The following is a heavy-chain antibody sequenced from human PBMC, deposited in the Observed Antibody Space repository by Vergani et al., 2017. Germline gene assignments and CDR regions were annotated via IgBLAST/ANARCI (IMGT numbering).Heavy chain of an antibody. D-gene: IGHD4-17*01. V-gene: IGHV1-46*01. CDR1: GYTFTSYY. J-gene: IGHJ6*02. CDR2: INPSGGST. Sequence: QVQLVQSGAEVKKPGASVKVSCKASGYTFTSYYMHWVRQAPGQGLEWMGIINPSGGSTSYAQKFQGRVTMTRDTSTSTVYRELSSLRSEDTAVYYCARGAMTTVTRRDGMDVWGQGTTVTVSS. CDR3: ARGAMTTVTRRDGMDV.